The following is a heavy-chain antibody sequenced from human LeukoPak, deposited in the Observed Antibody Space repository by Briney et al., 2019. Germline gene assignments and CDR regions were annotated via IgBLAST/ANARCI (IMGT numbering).Heavy chain of an antibody. Sequence: GGSLRLSCAVSGFAFGSEAMSWVRQSPARGLEWVASISPGGGTTYYADYVKGRFTISRDNAKNSLYLEMNSLRAEDTAVYYCASRLYGGPFDNWGQGTMVTVSS. CDR1: GFAFGSEA. V-gene: IGHV3-23*01. CDR2: ISPGGGTT. CDR3: ASRLYGGPFDN. D-gene: IGHD4-23*01. J-gene: IGHJ3*02.